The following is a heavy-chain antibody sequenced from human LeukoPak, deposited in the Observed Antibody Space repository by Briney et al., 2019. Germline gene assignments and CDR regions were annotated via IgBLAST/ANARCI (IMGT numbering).Heavy chain of an antibody. V-gene: IGHV1-8*01. CDR3: ARRSGLRAWRLVDY. Sequence: ASVKVSCKASGYTFTSYVINWVRQATGQGLEWMGWMNPNSGNTGYAQKFQGRVTMTRNTSISTAYMELSSLRSEDTAVYYCARRSGLRAWRLVDYWGQGTLVTVSS. J-gene: IGHJ4*02. D-gene: IGHD3-10*01. CDR1: GYTFTSYV. CDR2: MNPNSGNT.